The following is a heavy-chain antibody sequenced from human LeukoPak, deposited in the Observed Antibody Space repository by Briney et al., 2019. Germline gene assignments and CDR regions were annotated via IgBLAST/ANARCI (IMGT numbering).Heavy chain of an antibody. Sequence: PSQTLSLTCTVSGDSISSNFWSWIRQHPGRGRGWIGYTFHSGSTSYNPSLKSRVTILQDTSRSQFSLHLNSVTAADTAVYYCARAKPNWNPPDFWGQGMLVTVSS. J-gene: IGHJ4*02. CDR3: ARAKPNWNPPDF. D-gene: IGHD1-1*01. CDR2: TFHSGST. V-gene: IGHV4-59*08. CDR1: GDSISSNF.